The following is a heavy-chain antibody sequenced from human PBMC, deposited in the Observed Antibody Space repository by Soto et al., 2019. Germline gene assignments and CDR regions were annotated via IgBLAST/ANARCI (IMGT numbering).Heavy chain of an antibody. D-gene: IGHD6-19*01. Sequence: GASVKVSCKASGYTFTSYDINWVRQATGQGLEWMGWMNPNSGNTGYAQKFQGRVTMTRNTSISTAYMELSSLRSEDTAVYYCASSGWDNDAFDIWGQGTMVTVSS. V-gene: IGHV1-8*01. CDR2: MNPNSGNT. CDR3: ASSGWDNDAFDI. CDR1: GYTFTSYD. J-gene: IGHJ3*02.